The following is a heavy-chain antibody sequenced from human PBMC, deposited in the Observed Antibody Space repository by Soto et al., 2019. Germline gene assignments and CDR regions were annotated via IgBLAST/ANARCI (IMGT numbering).Heavy chain of an antibody. V-gene: IGHV4-34*01. CDR3: ARERAVLLWFGEVNWFDP. CDR1: SFSGYY. Sequence: SFSGYYWSWIRQPPGKGLEWIGEINHRGSTNYNPSLKSRVTISVDTSKNQFSLKLSSVTAADTAVYFCARERAVLLWFGEVNWFDPWGQGTLVTVSS. D-gene: IGHD3-10*01. CDR2: INHRGST. J-gene: IGHJ5*02.